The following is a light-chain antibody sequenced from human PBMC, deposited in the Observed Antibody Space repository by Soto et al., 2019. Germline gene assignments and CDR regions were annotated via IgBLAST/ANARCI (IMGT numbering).Light chain of an antibody. CDR3: QQYNNWPWT. CDR2: DAS. CDR1: QYINTR. Sequence: EIILTQSPATLSSLPFDIVTLSFMASQYINTRLAWYQHRPGQAPRLLIYDASNRATGIPARFSGSGFGTDYTLTISSLQSEDFAVYYCQQYNNWPWTFGQGTKVDIK. J-gene: IGKJ1*01. V-gene: IGKV3D-15*01.